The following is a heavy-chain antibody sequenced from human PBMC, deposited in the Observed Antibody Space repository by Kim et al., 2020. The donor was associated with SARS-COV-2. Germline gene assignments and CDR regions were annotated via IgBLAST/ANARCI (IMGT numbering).Heavy chain of an antibody. D-gene: IGHD6-13*01. CDR2: INPSGGST. J-gene: IGHJ6*02. CDR3: AREPQEGVSSSWQNYGMDV. Sequence: ASVKVSCKASGYTFTSYYMHWVRQAPGQGLEWMGIINPSGGSTSYAQKFQGRVTMTRDTSTSTVYMELSSLRSEDTAVYYCAREPQEGVSSSWQNYGMDVWGQGTTVTVSS. V-gene: IGHV1-46*01. CDR1: GYTFTSYY.